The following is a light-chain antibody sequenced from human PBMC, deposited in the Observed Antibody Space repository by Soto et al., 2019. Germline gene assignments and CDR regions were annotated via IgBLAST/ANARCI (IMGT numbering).Light chain of an antibody. V-gene: IGLV2-14*03. CDR1: SSDVGGYNF. J-gene: IGLJ1*01. CDR2: DDT. Sequence: QSVLTQPASVSGSPGQSITISCTGTSSDVGGYNFVSWYQHHPGKAPKLIIYDDTNRPSGISNRFSGSKSGNTASLTISGFQAEDEADYYCTSYTSSITYVFGTGTKVTVL. CDR3: TSYTSSITYV.